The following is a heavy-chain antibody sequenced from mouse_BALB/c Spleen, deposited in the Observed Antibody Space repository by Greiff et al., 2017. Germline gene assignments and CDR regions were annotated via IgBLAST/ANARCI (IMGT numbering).Heavy chain of an antibody. V-gene: IGHV3-8*02. CDR3: ARRGITTATFDY. Sequence: EVQLVESGPSLVKPSQTLSLTCSVTGDSITSGYWNWIRKFPGNKLEYMGYISYSGSTYYNPSLKSRISITRDTSKNQYYLQLNSVTTEDTATYYCARRGITTATFDYWGQGTTLTVSS. CDR1: GDSITSGY. J-gene: IGHJ2*01. D-gene: IGHD1-2*01. CDR2: ISYSGST.